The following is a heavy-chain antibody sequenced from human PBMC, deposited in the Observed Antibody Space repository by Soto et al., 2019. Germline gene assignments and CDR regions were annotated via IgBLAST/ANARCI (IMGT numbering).Heavy chain of an antibody. CDR1: VFTFSSYG. Sequence: GGSLTLSSAASVFTFSSYGMHWVRQAPGKGLEWVAVIWYDGSNKYYADSVKGRFTISRDNSKNTLYLQMNSLRAEDTAVYYCARDLSGYGSGSYPWFDPWGQGTLVTVSS. V-gene: IGHV3-33*01. CDR2: IWYDGSNK. J-gene: IGHJ5*02. D-gene: IGHD3-10*01. CDR3: ARDLSGYGSGSYPWFDP.